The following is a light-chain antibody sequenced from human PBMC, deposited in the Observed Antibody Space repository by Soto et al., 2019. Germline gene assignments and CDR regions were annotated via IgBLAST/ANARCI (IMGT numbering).Light chain of an antibody. V-gene: IGKV1-39*01. Sequence: DIQMTQSPSSLSASVGDRVTITCRASQSISSYLNWYQQKPGKAPKLLIYAASSLQSGVPSRFSGSGSGTDFTLTISSLQPEDFATYYCQQSYSTLTWTFGPGPNVHI. CDR2: AAS. CDR3: QQSYSTLTWT. CDR1: QSISSY. J-gene: IGKJ1*01.